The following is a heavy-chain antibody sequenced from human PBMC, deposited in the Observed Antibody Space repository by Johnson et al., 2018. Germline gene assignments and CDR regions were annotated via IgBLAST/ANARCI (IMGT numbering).Heavy chain of an antibody. CDR2: IYFTGST. CDR1: GGSISSSSYY. J-gene: IGHJ6*02. V-gene: IGHV4-39*01. D-gene: IGHD3-10*01. CDR3: ARQGLLWVGEYLNGMDV. Sequence: QVQLQESGPGLVKPSETLSLTCTVSGGSISSSSYYWGWIRQPPGKGLEWIGSIYFTGSTYYNPSLKSRVPISVDTSKNHFSLKLTSVPAADTAVYYCARQGLLWVGEYLNGMDVWGQGTTVTVSS.